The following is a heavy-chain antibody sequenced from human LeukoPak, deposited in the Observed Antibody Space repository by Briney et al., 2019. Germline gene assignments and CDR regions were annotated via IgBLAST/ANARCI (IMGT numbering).Heavy chain of an antibody. CDR3: ARVVYYGSGSPIDY. CDR1: RFTFSDYY. V-gene: IGHV3-11*06. J-gene: IGHJ4*02. CDR2: ISSSSSYT. D-gene: IGHD3-10*01. Sequence: GGSLRLSCAASRFTFSDYYMSWIRQAPGKGLEWVSYISSSSSYTNYADSVKGRFTISRDNAKNSLYLQMNSLRAEDTAVYYCARVVYYGSGSPIDYWGQGTLVTVSS.